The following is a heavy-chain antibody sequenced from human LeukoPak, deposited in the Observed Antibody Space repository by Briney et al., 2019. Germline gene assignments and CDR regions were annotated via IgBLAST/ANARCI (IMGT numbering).Heavy chain of an antibody. Sequence: AESLSLSCAASGVTFSSYGMNWGRQPPGKGLEWVSVSSPNGGGTYCADSVKGRFTISRDDSNNTLSLQMNSLRVEDTAVYYCAQDLAWGAFDHWGQGTLVTVSS. CDR1: GVTFSSYG. CDR3: AQDLAWGAFDH. D-gene: IGHD7-27*01. V-gene: IGHV3-23*01. CDR2: SSPNGGGT. J-gene: IGHJ4*02.